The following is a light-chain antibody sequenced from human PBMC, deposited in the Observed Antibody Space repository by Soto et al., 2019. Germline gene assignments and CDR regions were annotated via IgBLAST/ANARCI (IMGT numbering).Light chain of an antibody. V-gene: IGKV1-27*01. CDR1: QDIVNF. CDR3: EKCKVAPFT. CDR2: AAS. J-gene: IGKJ4*01. Sequence: IQRTRSPSPLSAFVGDRVTITCRASQDIVNFLAWYQQKPGKVPKLLIYAASTLQSGVPSRFSGSGSGTDFTLTISSLQPEDVATYYCEKCKVAPFTFGGGTKVDIK.